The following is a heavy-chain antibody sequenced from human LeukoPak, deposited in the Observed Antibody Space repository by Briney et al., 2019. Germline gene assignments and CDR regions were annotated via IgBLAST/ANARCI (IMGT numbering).Heavy chain of an antibody. Sequence: PGGSLRLSCAASGFTFSSYAMNWVRQAPGKGLEWVATIKTDGREKYSVDSVKGRFTISRDNTKNSLYLQINSLRAEDTAVYYCARNWGWFDYWGPGNLVTVSS. V-gene: IGHV3-7*01. D-gene: IGHD7-27*01. CDR1: GFTFSSYA. CDR2: IKTDGREK. CDR3: ARNWGWFDY. J-gene: IGHJ4*02.